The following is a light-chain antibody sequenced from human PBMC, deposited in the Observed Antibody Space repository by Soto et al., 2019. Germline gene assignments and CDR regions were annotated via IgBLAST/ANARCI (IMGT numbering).Light chain of an antibody. J-gene: IGLJ2*01. V-gene: IGLV2-11*01. CDR2: DVS. CDR1: SRDVGGYNS. Sequence: QSALTQPRSVSGSPGQSVTISCTGTSRDVGGYNSVSWYQQHPGKAPKLMIYDVSKRPSGVPDRFSGSKSGNTASLTISGLQAEDEADYYCCSFAGSYAVLFGGGTKLTVL. CDR3: CSFAGSYAVL.